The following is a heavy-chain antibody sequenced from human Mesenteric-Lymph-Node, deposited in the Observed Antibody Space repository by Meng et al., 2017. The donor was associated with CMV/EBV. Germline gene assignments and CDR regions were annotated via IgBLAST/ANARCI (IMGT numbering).Heavy chain of an antibody. J-gene: IGHJ5*02. D-gene: IGHD2-2*01. V-gene: IGHV4-34*01. CDR3: ARGLGYRYCSSTSCYRRDWFDP. Sequence: SETLSLTCAVYGGSFSGYYWSWIRQPPGKGLEWIGEINHSGSTNYNPSLKSRVTISVDTSKNQFSLKLSSVTAADTAVYYCARGLGYRYCSSTSCYRRDWFDPWGQGTLVTVSS. CDR2: INHSGST. CDR1: GGSFSGYY.